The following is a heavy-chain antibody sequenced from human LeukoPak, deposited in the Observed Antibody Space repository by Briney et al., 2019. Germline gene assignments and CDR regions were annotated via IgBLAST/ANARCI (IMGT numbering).Heavy chain of an antibody. Sequence: GGSLRISCGASGFTVTTSFMSWVRQAPGKGLEWVSVTYRGGDTYYADSVKGRFTISRDSSRNTLYLQMNSLTAADTAVYYCARESETYGAFDLWGQGTLVTVSS. CDR3: ARESETYGAFDL. CDR1: GFTVTTSF. J-gene: IGHJ4*02. V-gene: IGHV3-66*01. CDR2: TYRGGDT. D-gene: IGHD4-17*01.